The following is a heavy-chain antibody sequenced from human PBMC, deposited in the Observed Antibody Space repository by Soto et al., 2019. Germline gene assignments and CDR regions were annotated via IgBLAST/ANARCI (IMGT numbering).Heavy chain of an antibody. CDR1: GFTFDDYA. CDR3: AAASADDQSDYSGFHYCMDV. D-gene: IGHD3-3*01. J-gene: IGHJ6*02. Sequence: EVQLVESGGDLVQPGRSLRLSCAASGFTFDDYAVHWVRQVPGKGLQWVSGLSWNGVTIGYAASVTGRFTISSDNVKKSLYLQMNGLRPDDTAFYYCAAASADDQSDYSGFHYCMDVWGLGTTVTFS. V-gene: IGHV3-9*01. CDR2: LSWNGVTI.